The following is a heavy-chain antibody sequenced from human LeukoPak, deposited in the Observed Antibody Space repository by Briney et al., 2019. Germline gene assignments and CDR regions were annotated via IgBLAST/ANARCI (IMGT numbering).Heavy chain of an antibody. D-gene: IGHD3-22*01. J-gene: IGHJ6*02. CDR1: GFTFSTYW. Sequence: GGSLRLSCAASGFTFSTYWMHWVRQAPGKGLVWVSRINSDGSSTNYADSVKGRFTISRDNAKNTLYLQMNSLRTEDTAVYYCARAQYYDSTTAGGMDVWGQGTTVTVSS. V-gene: IGHV3-74*01. CDR2: INSDGSST. CDR3: ARAQYYDSTTAGGMDV.